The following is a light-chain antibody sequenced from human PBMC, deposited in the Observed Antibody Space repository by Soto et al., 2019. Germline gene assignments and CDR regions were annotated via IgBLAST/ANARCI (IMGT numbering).Light chain of an antibody. CDR2: GTS. CDR3: QQYSSSTWT. Sequence: VITQSPATVSVSPGERATLSCRASQSVRSNFAWYQQKPGQAPRLLIYGTSSRATGIPDRFSGSGSGTDFTLTISRLEPEDSAVYYCQQYSSSTWTFGQGTKVDIK. CDR1: QSVRSN. V-gene: IGKV3-20*01. J-gene: IGKJ1*01.